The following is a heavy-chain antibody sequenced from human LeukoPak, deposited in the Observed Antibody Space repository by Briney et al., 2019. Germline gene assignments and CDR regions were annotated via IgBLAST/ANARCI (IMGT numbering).Heavy chain of an antibody. CDR1: GGSFSGYY. CDR3: AKYILGESIDY. D-gene: IGHD3-10*01. J-gene: IGHJ4*02. Sequence: PSETLSLTCAVYGGSFSGYYWSWIRQPPGKGLEWIGEINHSGSTNYNPSLKSRVTISVDTSKNQFSLKLSSVTAADTAMYYCAKYILGESIDYWGQGTLVTVSS. V-gene: IGHV4-34*01. CDR2: INHSGST.